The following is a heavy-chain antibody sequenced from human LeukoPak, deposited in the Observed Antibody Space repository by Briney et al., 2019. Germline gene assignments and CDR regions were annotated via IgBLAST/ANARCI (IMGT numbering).Heavy chain of an antibody. V-gene: IGHV4-4*07. Sequence: SETLSLTCSVSSGSIIRYHWSWIRQPAGKGLEWIGRLGTSGSPNYNPSLKSRVTMSVDTSKNQLSLKLSSVTGADTAVYYCARSGGTWIYNYWGQGTLVTVSS. D-gene: IGHD1-7*01. CDR3: ARSGGTWIYNY. CDR2: LGTSGSP. J-gene: IGHJ4*02. CDR1: SGSIIRYH.